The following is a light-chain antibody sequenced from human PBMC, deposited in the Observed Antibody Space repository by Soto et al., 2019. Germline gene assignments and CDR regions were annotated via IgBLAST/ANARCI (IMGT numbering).Light chain of an antibody. CDR1: QSISNW. J-gene: IGKJ4*01. CDR3: HQYSSLPAN. CDR2: DAS. Sequence: DIQMTQSPSTLSAAVGDRVTITCRASQSISNWLAWYQQRPGKAPKLLFYDASSLESGVPSRFSGSGSGTEFTLTIRSLQPDDFATYYRHQYSSLPANLGGGTKVDI. V-gene: IGKV1-5*01.